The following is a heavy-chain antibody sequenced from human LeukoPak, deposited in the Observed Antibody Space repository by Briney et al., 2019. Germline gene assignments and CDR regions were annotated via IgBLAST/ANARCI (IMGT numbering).Heavy chain of an antibody. D-gene: IGHD6-19*01. CDR1: GFTFSSHW. CDR2: IKQDGSAR. V-gene: IGHV3-7*03. Sequence: GGSLRLSCAASGFTFSSHWMSWVRQAPGKGLEWVANIKQDGSARSCVDSVKGRFTISRDNAKNSLYLQMNSLRAEDAAVYSCAKDLFSGAWYWRGFDYWGQGTLVTVSS. J-gene: IGHJ4*02. CDR3: AKDLFSGAWYWRGFDY.